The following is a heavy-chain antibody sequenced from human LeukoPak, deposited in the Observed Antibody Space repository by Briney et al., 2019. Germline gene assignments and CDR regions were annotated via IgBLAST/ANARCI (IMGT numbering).Heavy chain of an antibody. CDR1: GFTVSTNF. Sequence: SGGSLRLSCAASGFTVSTNFMTWVRQAPGKGLEWVSIIYSGGNTYLADSVKGRFTISRDMSKNTLYLQMNNLRAEDTAVYSCARGNCTSISCYTFDYWGQGTQVTVSS. CDR3: ARGNCTSISCYTFDY. J-gene: IGHJ4*02. CDR2: IYSGGNT. V-gene: IGHV3-53*01. D-gene: IGHD2-2*02.